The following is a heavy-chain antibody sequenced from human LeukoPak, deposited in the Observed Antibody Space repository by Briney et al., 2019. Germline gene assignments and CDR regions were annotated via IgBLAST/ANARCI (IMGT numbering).Heavy chain of an antibody. CDR1: GGSISSYY. CDR2: IYYSGST. V-gene: IGHV4-59*01. J-gene: IGHJ4*02. Sequence: SETLSLTCTVSGGSISSYYWSWIRQPPGKGLEWIGYIYYSGSTNYNPSLKSRVTISVDTSKNQFSLKLSSVTAADTAVYYCARGSSVAMINYFFDYWGQGTLVTVSS. CDR3: ARGSSVAMINYFFDY. D-gene: IGHD5-12*01.